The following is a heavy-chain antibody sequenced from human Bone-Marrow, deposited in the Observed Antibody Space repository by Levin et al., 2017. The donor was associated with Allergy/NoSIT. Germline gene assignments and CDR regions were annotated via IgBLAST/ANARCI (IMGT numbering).Heavy chain of an antibody. Sequence: GGSLRLSCSVSGFTFSTSAMTWVRQGPGKGLEWVSTISVSGSDTYYTDSVKGRFTISRDNSKNTLYLQMNILRVEDTAIYYCVRYVRGPFYFLDYWGQGTLVTVSS. CDR1: GFTFSTSA. CDR2: ISVSGSDT. J-gene: IGHJ4*02. D-gene: IGHD2/OR15-2a*01. CDR3: VRYVRGPFYFLDY. V-gene: IGHV3-23*01.